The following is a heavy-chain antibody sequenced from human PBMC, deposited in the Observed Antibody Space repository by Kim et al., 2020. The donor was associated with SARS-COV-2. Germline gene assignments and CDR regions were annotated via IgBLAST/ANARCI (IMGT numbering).Heavy chain of an antibody. CDR2: INHSGST. V-gene: IGHV4-34*01. CDR3: ARGGLRDYDSSGYYGY. CDR1: GGSFRGYY. Sequence: SETLSLTCAVYGGSFRGYYWSWIRQPPGKGLEWIGEINHSGSTNYNPSLKSRLTISVDTSQNQSSLKLSSVTAADTAAYYCARGGLRDYDSSGYYGYWG. D-gene: IGHD3-22*01. J-gene: IGHJ4*01.